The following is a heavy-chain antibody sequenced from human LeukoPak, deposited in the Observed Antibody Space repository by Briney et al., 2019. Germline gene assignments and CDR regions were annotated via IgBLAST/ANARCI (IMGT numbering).Heavy chain of an antibody. J-gene: IGHJ4*02. V-gene: IGHV3-7*03. CDR1: GFTFSRHW. CDR3: ARGGYRYGLGF. CDR2: IKYDGTEK. Sequence: GGSLRLSCAASGFTFSRHWMSWVRQAPGKGLEWVANIKYDGTEKYYADSVKGRFTISRDKAENSLHLQMNSLRGEDTAVYYCARGGYRYGLGFWSQGTLVTVSS. D-gene: IGHD5-18*01.